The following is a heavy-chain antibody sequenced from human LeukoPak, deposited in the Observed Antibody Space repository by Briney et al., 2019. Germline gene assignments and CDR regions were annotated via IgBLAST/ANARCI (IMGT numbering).Heavy chain of an antibody. Sequence: SETLSLTCSVSGGSISSDYWGCIRQPAGQSPEWIGRIYTSGSTNYNPSLKSRVTMSVDTSKNQFSLKLCAVTAADTAVYYCASERTTAFMDVWGKGTTVAVSS. CDR1: GGSISSDY. CDR2: IYTSGST. D-gene: IGHD2-2*01. CDR3: ASERTTAFMDV. J-gene: IGHJ6*04. V-gene: IGHV4-4*07.